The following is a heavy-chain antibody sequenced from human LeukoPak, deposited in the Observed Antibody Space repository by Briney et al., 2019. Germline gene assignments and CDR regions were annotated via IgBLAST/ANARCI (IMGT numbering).Heavy chain of an antibody. J-gene: IGHJ6*03. D-gene: IGHD4-11*01. V-gene: IGHV4-39*07. CDR1: SGSISTSNYY. CDR2: IFYSGST. Sequence: SETLSLTCTVSSGSISTSNYYWGWVRQPPGKALEWIGNIFYSGSTYYNPSLKSRVTISVDTSKNQFSLKLSSVTAADTAVYYCARDHGPTVATSPFYSYYMDVWGKGTTVTVSS. CDR3: ARDHGPTVATSPFYSYYMDV.